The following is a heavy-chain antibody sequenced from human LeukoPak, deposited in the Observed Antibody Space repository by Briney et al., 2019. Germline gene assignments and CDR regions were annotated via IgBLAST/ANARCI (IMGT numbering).Heavy chain of an antibody. D-gene: IGHD6-6*01. CDR3: ARVSGYSSSSDFDY. CDR2: INPNSGGT. J-gene: IGHJ4*02. Sequence: GASVKVSCKASGYTFTGYYMHWVRRAPGQGLEWMGWINPNSGGTNYAQKFQGRVTMTRDTSISTAYMELSRLRSDDTAVYYCARVSGYSSSSDFDYWGQGTLVTVSS. CDR1: GYTFTGYY. V-gene: IGHV1-2*02.